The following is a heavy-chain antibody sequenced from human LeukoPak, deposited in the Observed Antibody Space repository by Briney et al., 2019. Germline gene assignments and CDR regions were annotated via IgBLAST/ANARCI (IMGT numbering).Heavy chain of an antibody. CDR1: GFAFSNYA. CDR2: ISGSGGST. V-gene: IGHV3-23*01. CDR3: AKGVVPFDY. J-gene: IGHJ4*02. Sequence: GGSLRLSCAASGFAFSNYAMGWVRLAPGKGLEWVSAISGSGGSTYYADSVKGRFTISRDNSKNTPYLQMNSLRAEDTAVYYCAKGVVPFDYWGQGTLVTVSS. D-gene: IGHD3-3*01.